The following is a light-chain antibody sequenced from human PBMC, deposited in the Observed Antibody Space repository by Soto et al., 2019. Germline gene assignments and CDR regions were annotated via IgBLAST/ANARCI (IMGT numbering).Light chain of an antibody. J-gene: IGKJ2*01. CDR1: QSVSSSY. Sequence: IVLTQSPGTLSLSPGERATLSCRASQSVSSSYLAWYQQKPGQAPRLLIYGASSRATGIPDRFSGGGSGTAFTLTISRLEPEDFAVYYCQQYGGSPPYTFGQGTKLEIK. CDR3: QQYGGSPPYT. V-gene: IGKV3-20*01. CDR2: GAS.